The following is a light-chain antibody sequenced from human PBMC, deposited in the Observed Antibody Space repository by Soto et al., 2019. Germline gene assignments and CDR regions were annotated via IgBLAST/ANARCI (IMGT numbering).Light chain of an antibody. CDR1: QSISGL. CDR2: EAS. CDR3: QQYRSYSS. J-gene: IGKJ2*01. V-gene: IGKV1-5*03. Sequence: DIQMTQSPSTLSASVGDRVTITCRAGQSISGLLAWYQKKPGKAPKLLLYEASTLESGVPSRFSGSGSGTAFTLTINSLQPDDFATYYCQQYRSYSSFGQGTRLEI.